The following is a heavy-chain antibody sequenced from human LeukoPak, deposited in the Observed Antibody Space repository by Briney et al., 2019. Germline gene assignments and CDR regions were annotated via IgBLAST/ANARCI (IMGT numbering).Heavy chain of an antibody. Sequence: SQTLSLTCAVSGGSISSGGYSWSWIRQPPGKGLEWIGSIYYSGSTYYNPSLKSRVTISVDTSKNQFSLKLSSVTAADTAVYYCARGDAGSLIQIPRTYYFDYWGQGTLVTVSS. V-gene: IGHV4-30-2*03. D-gene: IGHD1-26*01. CDR1: GGSISSGGYS. J-gene: IGHJ4*02. CDR3: ARGDAGSLIQIPRTYYFDY. CDR2: IYYSGST.